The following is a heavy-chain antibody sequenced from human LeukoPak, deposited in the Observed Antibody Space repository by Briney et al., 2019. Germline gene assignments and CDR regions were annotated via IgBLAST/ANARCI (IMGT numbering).Heavy chain of an antibody. V-gene: IGHV3-74*01. D-gene: IGHD6-13*01. CDR1: GFTFSSYW. Sequence: GGSLRLSCAASGFTFSSYWMHWVRQAREKGLVWVSCINSDGSSTSYADSVKGRFTISRDNAKNTLYLQMNSLRAEDTAVYYCARDLIAAAGMGWFDPWGQGTLVTVSS. J-gene: IGHJ5*02. CDR3: ARDLIAAAGMGWFDP. CDR2: INSDGSST.